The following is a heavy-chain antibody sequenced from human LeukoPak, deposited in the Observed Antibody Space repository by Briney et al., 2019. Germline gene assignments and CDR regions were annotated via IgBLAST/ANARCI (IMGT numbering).Heavy chain of an antibody. CDR2: IRGSGDT. D-gene: IGHD2-15*01. Sequence: PGGSLRLSCAVSGFRAGDYYMSWVRQAPGKGLEWVALIRGSGDTFYGDSVKGRFTISRDDSKNTVYLRMNSLRVEDTAVYFCARDRAATQDWVEFDPWGQGTLVTVSS. J-gene: IGHJ5*02. V-gene: IGHV3-66*01. CDR3: ARDRAATQDWVEFDP. CDR1: GFRAGDYY.